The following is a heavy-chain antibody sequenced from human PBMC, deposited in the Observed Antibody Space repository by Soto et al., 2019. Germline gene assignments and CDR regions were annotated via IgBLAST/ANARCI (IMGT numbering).Heavy chain of an antibody. CDR1: GFTLEDYA. CDR2: VSWNSGSI. CDR3: ATEGGCIGGSRYSGGYYMDV. Sequence: EVQLVESGGGLVKPGRSLRLSCADSGFTLEDYAMHWVRQAPGKGLEWVSGVSWNSGSIGYADSVKGRFTISRDNEKNSLYIQMNSLRAVEKDLYYCATEGGCIGGSRYSGGYYMDVWGKGATVT. V-gene: IGHV3-9*01. D-gene: IGHD2-15*01. J-gene: IGHJ6*03.